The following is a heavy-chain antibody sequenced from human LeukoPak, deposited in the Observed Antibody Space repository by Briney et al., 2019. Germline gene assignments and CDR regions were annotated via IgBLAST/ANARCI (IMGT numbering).Heavy chain of an antibody. CDR2: ISSGGSTI. J-gene: IGHJ5*02. CDR1: GFTFSSYE. Sequence: GGSLRLSCAASGFTFSSYEMNWVRQAPGKGLEWVSYISSGGSTIYYADSVKGRFTISRDNAKNSLYLQMNSLRAEDTAVYYCASLIYHYGVENWFDPWGQGTLVTVSS. D-gene: IGHD4-17*01. CDR3: ASLIYHYGVENWFDP. V-gene: IGHV3-48*03.